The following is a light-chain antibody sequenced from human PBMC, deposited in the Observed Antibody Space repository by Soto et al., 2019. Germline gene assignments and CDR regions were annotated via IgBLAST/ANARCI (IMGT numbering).Light chain of an antibody. CDR3: AAWDDSLNGVV. CDR1: SSNIGRNT. J-gene: IGLJ2*01. CDR2: SNN. Sequence: QSVLTQPPSASGTPGQRVTISCSGSSSNIGRNTVHWYQQLPGTAPKILIYSNNERPSGVPHRFSGSKTGTSASLAISGLQSEDEADYYCAAWDDSLNGVVFGGGTKLTVL. V-gene: IGLV1-44*01.